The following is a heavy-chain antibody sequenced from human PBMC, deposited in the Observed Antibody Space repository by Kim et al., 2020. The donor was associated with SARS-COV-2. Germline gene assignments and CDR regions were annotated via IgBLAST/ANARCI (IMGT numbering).Heavy chain of an antibody. Sequence: GGSLRLSCAASGFTFSSYSMNWVPQAPGKGLEWVSYISSSSSTIYYADSVKGRFTISRDNAKNSLYLQMNSLRDEDTAVYYCARGNRLRWLSGEYFQHWGQGTLVTVSS. J-gene: IGHJ1*01. D-gene: IGHD4-17*01. CDR3: ARGNRLRWLSGEYFQH. CDR2: ISSSSSTI. CDR1: GFTFSSYS. V-gene: IGHV3-48*02.